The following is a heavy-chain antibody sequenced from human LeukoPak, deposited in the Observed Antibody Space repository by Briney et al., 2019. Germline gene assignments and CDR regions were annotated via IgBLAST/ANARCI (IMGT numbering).Heavy chain of an antibody. J-gene: IGHJ4*02. CDR3: AKGATTRSTVITYYFDN. V-gene: IGHV3-23*01. CDR2: ISGSGVTT. CDR1: GFTFSSYA. Sequence: GGSLRLSCAASGFTFSSYAMSWIRQAPGKGLEWVSGISGSGVTTYYTDSVKGRLTISGDNAKNTLYLQIDTMRAEDTAVYYCAKGATTRSTVITYYFDNWGQGTLVTVSS. D-gene: IGHD4-17*01.